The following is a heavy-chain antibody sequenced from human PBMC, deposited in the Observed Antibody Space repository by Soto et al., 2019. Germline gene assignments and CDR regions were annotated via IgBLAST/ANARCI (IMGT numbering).Heavy chain of an antibody. J-gene: IGHJ4*02. CDR3: ATSLVTSRTRVDY. CDR1: GGSIHTGGFY. Sequence: PSETLSLTCTVSGGSIHTGGFYWSWIRQLPGKGLERLGYIYYTGSTQYTPSLKSRLTISTDTSDNQFSLRLTSVTAADTAVYYCATSLVTSRTRVDYWGQGTLVTV. D-gene: IGHD1-26*01. V-gene: IGHV4-31*03. CDR2: IYYTGST.